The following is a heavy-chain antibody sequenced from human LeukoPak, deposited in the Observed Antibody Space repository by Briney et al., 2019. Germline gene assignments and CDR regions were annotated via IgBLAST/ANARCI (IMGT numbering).Heavy chain of an antibody. J-gene: IGHJ4*02. V-gene: IGHV3-33*01. Sequence: GGSLRLSCAASGFTFSSYGMHWVRQAPGKGLEWVAAIWYDGSNKYYADSVKGRFTISRDNSKNTLYLQMNSLRADDTAVYYWARFRGGYLGQGTLVTVSS. CDR3: ARFRGGY. CDR2: IWYDGSNK. CDR1: GFTFSSYG. D-gene: IGHD3-10*01.